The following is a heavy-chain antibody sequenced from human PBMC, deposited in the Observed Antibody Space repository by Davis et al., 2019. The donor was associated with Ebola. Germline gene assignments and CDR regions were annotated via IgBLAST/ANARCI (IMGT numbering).Heavy chain of an antibody. CDR1: GYTFTSYD. CDR3: ARGSVCRFLEWLPDYYYYYGMDV. Sequence: AASVKVSCKASGYTFTSYDINWVRQATGQGLEWMGWMNPNSGNTGYAPKFQGRVTMTRNTSIRTAYMELSSLRSEATAVYYCARGSVCRFLEWLPDYYYYYGMDVWGQGTTVTVSS. V-gene: IGHV1-8*01. J-gene: IGHJ6*02. D-gene: IGHD3-3*01. CDR2: MNPNSGNT.